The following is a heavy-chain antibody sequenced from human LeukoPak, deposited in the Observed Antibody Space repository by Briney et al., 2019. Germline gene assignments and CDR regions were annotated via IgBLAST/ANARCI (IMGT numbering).Heavy chain of an antibody. CDR2: ISYDGSNK. CDR3: AGSYDPVGVGY. J-gene: IGHJ4*02. V-gene: IGHV3-30-3*01. D-gene: IGHD1-26*01. Sequence: GRSLRLSCAASGSTFSSYAMHWVRQAPGKGLEWVAVISYDGSNKYYADSVKGRFTISRDNSKNTLYLQMNSLRAEDTAVYYCAGSYDPVGVGYWGQGTLVTVSS. CDR1: GSTFSSYA.